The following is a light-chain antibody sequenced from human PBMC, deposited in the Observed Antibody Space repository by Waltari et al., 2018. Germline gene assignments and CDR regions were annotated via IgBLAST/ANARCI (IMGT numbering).Light chain of an antibody. V-gene: IGLV2-8*01. CDR1: SRDLGGYDF. CDR2: EVS. CDR3: SSYVGSNNPV. Sequence: QSALTQPPSASGSPGPSVTISCPGTSRDLGGYDFVSWYQHHPGKAPNLMIYEVSKRPSGVPDRFSGSKSGNTASLTVSGLQAEDEADYYCSSYVGSNNPVFGGGTKLTVL. J-gene: IGLJ2*01.